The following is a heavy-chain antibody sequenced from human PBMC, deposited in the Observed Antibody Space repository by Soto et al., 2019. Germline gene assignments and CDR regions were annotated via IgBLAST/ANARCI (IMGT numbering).Heavy chain of an antibody. CDR1: GYKVSTWHNFTSYW. D-gene: IGHD3-3*01. J-gene: IGHJ6*02. CDR2: IYPGDSDT. CDR3: ARLGFNYDFLSGFYNVHHYYVIDV. V-gene: IGHV5-51*01. Sequence: GESLKISCMGSGYKVSTWHNFTSYWIAWVRQMPGEGLEWMGIIYPGDSDTRYSPSFQGQVTISADKSINSVYLQWSSLKASDTATYYCARLGFNYDFLSGFYNVHHYYVIDVWGQGTTVTGFS.